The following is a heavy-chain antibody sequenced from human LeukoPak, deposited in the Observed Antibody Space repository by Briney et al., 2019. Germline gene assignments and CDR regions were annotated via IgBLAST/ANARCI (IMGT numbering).Heavy chain of an antibody. V-gene: IGHV1-2*02. J-gene: IGHJ4*02. Sequence: ASVKVSCKASGYTFTGYYMHWVRQAPGQGLEWMGWINPNSGGTNYAQKFQGRVTMTRNTSISTAYMELSSLRSEDTAVYYCARGKRLVGAPDYWGQGTLVTVSS. D-gene: IGHD1-26*01. CDR2: INPNSGGT. CDR3: ARGKRLVGAPDY. CDR1: GYTFTGYY.